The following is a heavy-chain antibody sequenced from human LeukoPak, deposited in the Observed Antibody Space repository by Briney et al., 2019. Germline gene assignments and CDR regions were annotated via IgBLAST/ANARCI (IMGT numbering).Heavy chain of an antibody. CDR2: IYYSGST. CDR3: ARDLGRTYFDY. J-gene: IGHJ4*02. V-gene: IGHV4-39*07. Sequence: SETLSLTCTVSGGSISSSSYYWGWIRQPPGKGLEWIGSIYYSGSTYYNPSLKSRVTISVDTSKNQFSLKLSSVTAADTAVYYCARDLGRTYFDYWGQGTLVTVSS. D-gene: IGHD1-1*01. CDR1: GGSISSSSYY.